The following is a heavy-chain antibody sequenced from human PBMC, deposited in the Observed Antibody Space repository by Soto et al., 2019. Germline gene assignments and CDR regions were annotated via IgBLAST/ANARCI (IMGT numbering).Heavy chain of an antibody. Sequence: SQTLSLTCAITGDSVSSNSAGWSWVRQSPSRGLEWLGRTYYRSKWYYEYAVSVRGRITINPDTSKNQYSLQLNSVTPEDTAVYFCARGEQYSGRSFDYWGQIPLVTFSS. CDR2: TYYRSKWYY. CDR3: ARGEQYSGRSFDY. CDR1: GDSVSSNSAG. J-gene: IGHJ4*01. V-gene: IGHV6-1*01. D-gene: IGHD1-26*01.